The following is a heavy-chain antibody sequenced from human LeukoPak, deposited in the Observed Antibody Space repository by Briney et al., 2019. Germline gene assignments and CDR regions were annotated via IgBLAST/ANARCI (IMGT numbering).Heavy chain of an antibody. V-gene: IGHV1-69*05. Sequence: SVKVSCKASGGTFSSYAISWVRQAPGQGLEWMGGIIPIFGTANYAQKFQGRVTITTDESTSTAYMELCSLRSEDTAVYYCARGGSSGYRDWGQGTLVTVSS. CDR2: IIPIFGTA. D-gene: IGHD3-22*01. CDR3: ARGGSSGYRD. J-gene: IGHJ4*02. CDR1: GGTFSSYA.